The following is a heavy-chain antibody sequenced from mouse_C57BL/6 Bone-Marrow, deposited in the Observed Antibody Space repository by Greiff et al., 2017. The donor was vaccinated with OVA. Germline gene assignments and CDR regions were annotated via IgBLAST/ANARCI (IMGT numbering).Heavy chain of an antibody. CDR3: ARENCYGSSLGWFAY. D-gene: IGHD1-1*01. CDR2: ISDGGSYT. J-gene: IGHJ3*01. V-gene: IGHV5-4*01. CDR1: GFTFSSYA. Sequence: EVQGVESGGGLVKPGGSLKLSCAASGFTFSSYAMSWVRQTPEKRLEWVATISDGGSYTYYPDNVKGRFTISRDNAKNNLYLQMSHLKSEDTAMYYCARENCYGSSLGWFAYWGQGTLVTVSA.